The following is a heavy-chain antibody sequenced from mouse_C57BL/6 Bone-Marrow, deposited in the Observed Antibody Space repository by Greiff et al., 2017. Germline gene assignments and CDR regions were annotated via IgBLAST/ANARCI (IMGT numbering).Heavy chain of an antibody. CDR1: GFNINDDY. CDR3: TTGGSPFAY. D-gene: IGHD1-1*01. V-gene: IGHV14-4*01. Sequence: EVQLQQSGAELVRPGASVKLSCTASGFNINDDYMHWVKQRPEQGLEWIGWIDPENGDTDYASKFQGKDTITADPSSNTAYLQLSSLTSEDTAVYYCTTGGSPFAYWGQGTLVTVAA. J-gene: IGHJ3*01. CDR2: IDPENGDT.